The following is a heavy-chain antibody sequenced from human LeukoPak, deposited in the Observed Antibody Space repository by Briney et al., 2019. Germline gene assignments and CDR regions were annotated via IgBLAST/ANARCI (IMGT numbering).Heavy chain of an antibody. CDR3: AKDLGVVVPAATPS. D-gene: IGHD2-2*01. CDR1: GFTVSSNY. J-gene: IGHJ4*02. CDR2: ISGSGGST. Sequence: PGGSLRLSCAASGFTVSSNYMSWVRQAPGKGLEWVSAISGSGGSTYYADSVKGRFTISRDNSKNTLYLQMNSLRAEDTAVYYCAKDLGVVVPAATPSWGQGTLVTVSS. V-gene: IGHV3-23*01.